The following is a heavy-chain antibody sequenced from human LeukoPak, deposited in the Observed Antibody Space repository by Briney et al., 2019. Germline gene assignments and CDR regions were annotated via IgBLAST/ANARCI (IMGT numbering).Heavy chain of an antibody. D-gene: IGHD6-19*01. V-gene: IGHV3-7*01. CDR1: GFTFSSYW. J-gene: IGHJ6*02. CDR3: AREAVAGWYGSYYYYYGMDV. Sequence: PGGSLRLSCAASGFTFSSYWMSWVRQAPGKGLEWVANIKQDGSEKYYVDSVKGRFIISRDNAKNSLYLQMNSLRAEDTAVYYCAREAVAGWYGSYYYYYGMDVWGQGTTVTVSS. CDR2: IKQDGSEK.